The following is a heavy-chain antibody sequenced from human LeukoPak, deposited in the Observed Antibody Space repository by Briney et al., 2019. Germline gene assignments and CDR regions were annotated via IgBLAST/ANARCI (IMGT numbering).Heavy chain of an antibody. CDR3: ARVVGATSSRYFDY. V-gene: IGHV1-2*02. J-gene: IGHJ4*02. Sequence: ASVKVSCKASGYTFTSYYMHWVRQAPGQGLEWMGWINPNSGGTNYAQKFQGRVTMTRDTSISTAYMELSRLRSDDTAVYYCARVVGATSSRYFDYWGQGTLVTVSS. D-gene: IGHD1-26*01. CDR2: INPNSGGT. CDR1: GYTFTSYY.